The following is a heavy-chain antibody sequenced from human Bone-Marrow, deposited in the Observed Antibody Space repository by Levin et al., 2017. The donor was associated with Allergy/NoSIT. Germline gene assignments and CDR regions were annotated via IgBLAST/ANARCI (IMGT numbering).Heavy chain of an antibody. D-gene: IGHD6-13*01. V-gene: IGHV4-4*07. CDR1: GTSLSTNY. CDR2: FSASGNT. Sequence: SETLSLTCTVSGTSLSTNYWSWTRQSAGKGLEWIGRFSASGNTNYNPSLKSRVTMSGDTSKNQFFLKISSVTAADTAVYYCARFAPIEAGGTYHAIDVWGQGTTVTVSS. J-gene: IGHJ6*02. CDR3: ARFAPIEAGGTYHAIDV.